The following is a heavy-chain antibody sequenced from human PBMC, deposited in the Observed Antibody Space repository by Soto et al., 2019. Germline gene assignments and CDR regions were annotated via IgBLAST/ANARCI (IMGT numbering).Heavy chain of an antibody. J-gene: IGHJ6*02. CDR1: GWSCSCYY. Sequence: SVTLSLTWAFYGWSCSCYYVSWIRQPPGKGLEWTGEINHSGSTNYNPSLKSRVTISVDTSKNQFSLKLSSVTAADTAVYYCARVYDYVWGSYRLYPYYYGMDVWGQGTTVNVSS. CDR2: INHSGST. CDR3: ARVYDYVWGSYRLYPYYYGMDV. D-gene: IGHD3-16*02. V-gene: IGHV4-34*01.